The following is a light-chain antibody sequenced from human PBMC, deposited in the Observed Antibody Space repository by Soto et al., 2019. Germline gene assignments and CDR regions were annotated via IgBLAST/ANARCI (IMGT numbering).Light chain of an antibody. CDR2: AAS. J-gene: IGKJ5*01. CDR1: QNISSF. V-gene: IGKV1-39*01. Sequence: DIQMTQSPSSLSASVGDRVTITCRPSQNISSFLNWYQQKPGKAPKLLIYAASSLHSGVPSRFSGSGSGTDFTLTISSLQPEDFATYYCQQSYNSPPITFGQGTRLEIK. CDR3: QQSYNSPPIT.